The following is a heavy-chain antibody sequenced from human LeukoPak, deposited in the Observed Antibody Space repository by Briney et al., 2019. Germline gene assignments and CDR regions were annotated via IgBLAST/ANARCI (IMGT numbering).Heavy chain of an antibody. V-gene: IGHV3-7*05. CDR2: IKQDGSEK. CDR3: ARGMFYYGSGSDTGDY. D-gene: IGHD3-10*01. J-gene: IGHJ4*02. Sequence: PGGSLRLSCAASGFTFSNYWMSWVRQAPGKGLEWVANIKQDGSEKYYVDSAKGRFTISRDNAKNSLYLQMNSLRAEDTAVYYCARGMFYYGSGSDTGDYWGQGTLVTVSS. CDR1: GFTFSNYW.